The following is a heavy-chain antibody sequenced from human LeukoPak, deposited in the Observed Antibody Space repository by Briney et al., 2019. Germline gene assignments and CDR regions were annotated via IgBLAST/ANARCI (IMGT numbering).Heavy chain of an antibody. CDR1: GGTFSSYA. Sequence: GASVKVSCKASGGTFSSYAINWVRQAPGQGLEWMGRIIPILGIANYAQKFQGRVTITADKSTSTAYMELSSLRSEDTAVYYCARDPGYSGYDYQAWGQGTLVTVSS. D-gene: IGHD5-12*01. CDR2: IIPILGIA. V-gene: IGHV1-69*04. CDR3: ARDPGYSGYDYQA. J-gene: IGHJ4*02.